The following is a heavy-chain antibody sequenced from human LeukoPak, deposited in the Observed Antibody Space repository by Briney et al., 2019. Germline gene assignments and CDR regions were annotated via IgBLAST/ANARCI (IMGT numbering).Heavy chain of an antibody. CDR1: GFTFSSYG. V-gene: IGHV3-30*02. J-gene: IGHJ4*02. Sequence: PGGSLRLSCAASGFTFSSYGMHWVRQAPGKGLERVAFIRYDGSNKYYADSVKGRFTISRDNSKNTLYLQMNSLRAEDTAVYYCAKVLRSHPTSFDYWGQGTLVTVSS. CDR3: AKVLRSHPTSFDY. CDR2: IRYDGSNK. D-gene: IGHD3-10*01.